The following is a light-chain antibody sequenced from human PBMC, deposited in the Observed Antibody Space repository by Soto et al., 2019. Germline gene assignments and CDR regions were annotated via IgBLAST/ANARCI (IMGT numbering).Light chain of an antibody. CDR1: SSDIGGYTY. CDR3: CSFAGPHSFEV. CDR2: DVS. J-gene: IGLJ1*01. V-gene: IGLV2-11*01. Sequence: QSVLTQPRSVSGSPGQSVTISCTGTSSDIGGYTYVSWYQQHPGKAPKVIIYDVSERPSGVPDRFSGSKSGNTASLTISGLQPEDEADYYCCSFAGPHSFEVFGEGTKLTVL.